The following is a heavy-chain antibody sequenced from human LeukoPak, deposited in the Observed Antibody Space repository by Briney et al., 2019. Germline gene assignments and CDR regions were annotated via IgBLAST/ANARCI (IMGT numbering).Heavy chain of an antibody. J-gene: IGHJ3*02. CDR1: GFTFSSYA. CDR3: ARVVVSYGQAFDI. Sequence: GGSLRLSCAASGFTFSSYAMSWVRQAPGRGLEWVSAISGGGGSTYYADSVKGRFTISRDNSKNTLYLQMNSLRAEDTAVYYCARVVVSYGQAFDIWGQGTMVTVSS. V-gene: IGHV3-23*01. CDR2: ISGGGGST. D-gene: IGHD5-18*01.